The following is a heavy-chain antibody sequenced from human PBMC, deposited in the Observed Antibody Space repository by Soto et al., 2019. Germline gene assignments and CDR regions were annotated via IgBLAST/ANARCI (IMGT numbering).Heavy chain of an antibody. D-gene: IGHD2-2*02. CDR3: ARVPVVPVAIMGAVDY. V-gene: IGHV4-39*01. J-gene: IGHJ4*02. CDR1: GGSISNSSDY. CDR2: IYYSGST. Sequence: SETLSLTCTVSGGSISNSSDYWGWIRQPPGRGLEWIGSIYYSGSTYHNPSLKSRVTISVDTSKNQFSLKLSSVTAADTAVYYCARVPVVPVAIMGAVDYWGQGTLVTVSS.